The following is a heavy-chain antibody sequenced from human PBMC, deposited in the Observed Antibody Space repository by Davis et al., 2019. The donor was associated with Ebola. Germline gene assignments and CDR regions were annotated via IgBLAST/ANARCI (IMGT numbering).Heavy chain of an antibody. J-gene: IGHJ4*02. CDR3: ARHPGVGSASGRLDS. V-gene: IGHV4-59*08. Sequence: PSETLSLTCTVSGGSISSYYWSWIRQSPGKGLEWIGYILYGAGAKYNPSLESRLTISGDTSKNQLSLKLTSVTAADTAIDYCARHPGVGSASGRLDSWGQGTLVVVSS. D-gene: IGHD6-6*01. CDR1: GGSISSYY. CDR2: ILYGAGA.